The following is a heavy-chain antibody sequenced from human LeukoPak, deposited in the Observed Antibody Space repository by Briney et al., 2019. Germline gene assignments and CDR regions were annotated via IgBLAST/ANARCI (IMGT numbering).Heavy chain of an antibody. V-gene: IGHV3-30*18. D-gene: IGHD6-25*01. J-gene: IGHJ4*02. CDR3: AKDPSLARRLVSDIYYFDY. CDR1: GFTFSSYA. Sequence: QPGGSLRLSCAASGFTFSSYAMSWVRQAPGKGLEWVAVISYDGSNKYYADSVKGRFTISRDNSKNTLYLQMNSLRAEDTAVYYCAKDPSLARRLVSDIYYFDYWGQGTLVTVSS. CDR2: ISYDGSNK.